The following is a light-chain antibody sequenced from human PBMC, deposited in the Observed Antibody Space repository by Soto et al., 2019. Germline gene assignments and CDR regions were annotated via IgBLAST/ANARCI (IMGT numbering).Light chain of an antibody. CDR2: DVT. J-gene: IGLJ1*01. V-gene: IGLV2-14*03. Sequence: QSVLAQPASVSGSPGQSITIFCTGTSSDVGSYHYVSWYQQHPGRAPKLMIYDVTNRPSRVSYRFSGSKSGSTASLTISGLQAEDEADYSYTSYTTTSTYVFGTGTKLTVL. CDR3: TSYTTTSTYV. CDR1: SSDVGSYHY.